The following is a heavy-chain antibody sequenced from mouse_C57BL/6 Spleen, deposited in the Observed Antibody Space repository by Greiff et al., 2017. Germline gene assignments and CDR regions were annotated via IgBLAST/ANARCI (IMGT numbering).Heavy chain of an antibody. D-gene: IGHD1-1*02. CDR2: IDPSDSYT. CDR3: ARRGGNDY. Sequence: VQLQQPGAELVKPGASVKLSCKASGYTFTSYWMQWVKQRPGQGLEWIGEIDPSDSYTNYNQKFKGKATLTVDTSSSTAYMQLSSLTSEDSAVYYCARRGGNDYWGQGTTLTVSS. V-gene: IGHV1-50*01. J-gene: IGHJ2*01. CDR1: GYTFTSYW.